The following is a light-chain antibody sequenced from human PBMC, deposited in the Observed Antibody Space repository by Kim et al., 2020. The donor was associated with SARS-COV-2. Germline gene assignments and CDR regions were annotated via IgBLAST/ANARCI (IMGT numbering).Light chain of an antibody. CDR1: SLRSYY. CDR2: GKN. Sequence: VALGQTFRITCQGDSLRSYYATWYRQKPGQAPILVIYGKNNRPSGIPDRFSGSSSGNTASLTITGTQAGDEADYYCNSRDSNDNVVFGGGTQLTVL. J-gene: IGLJ2*01. CDR3: NSRDSNDNVV. V-gene: IGLV3-19*01.